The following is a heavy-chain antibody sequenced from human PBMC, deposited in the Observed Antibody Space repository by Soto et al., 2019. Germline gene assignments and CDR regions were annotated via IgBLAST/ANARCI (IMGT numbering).Heavy chain of an antibody. CDR1: GVSLNVGDYY. V-gene: IGHV4-30-4*01. D-gene: IGHD3-22*01. CDR2: IYYSGDT. J-gene: IGHJ6*02. Sequence: TLSLTCAVSGVSLNVGDYYWNWVRQPPGKGLEWLGYIYYSGDTYYNPSLKSRLTISIDMSKKQFSLNLGSVIAADTAVYYCARAPLSKNRSGYFDPLDVWGQGATVTVYS. CDR3: ARAPLSKNRSGYFDPLDV.